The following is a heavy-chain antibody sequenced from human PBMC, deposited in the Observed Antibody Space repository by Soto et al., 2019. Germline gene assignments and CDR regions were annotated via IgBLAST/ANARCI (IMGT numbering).Heavy chain of an antibody. CDR1: GFTFSSYA. D-gene: IGHD4-17*01. CDR2: ISGSGGST. CDR3: AKNGDYHVYYFDY. J-gene: IGHJ4*02. V-gene: IGHV3-23*01. Sequence: GSLLLSCSASGFTFSSYAMSWVRQAPGKGLEWVSAISGSGGSTYYADSVKGRFTISRDNSKNTLYLQMNSLRAEDTAVYYCAKNGDYHVYYFDYWGQGTPVTVYS.